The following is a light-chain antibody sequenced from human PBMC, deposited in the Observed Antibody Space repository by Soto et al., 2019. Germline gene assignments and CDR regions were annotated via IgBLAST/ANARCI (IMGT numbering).Light chain of an antibody. CDR2: YDN. J-gene: IGLJ1*01. CDR3: AAWDDSLNGRV. V-gene: IGLV1-44*01. CDR1: NSNIGSNT. Sequence: QSVLTQPPSASGTPGQRATTSCSGSNSNIGSNTVNWYQQLPGTAPKLLIYYDNLRPSGVPDRISGSKSGTSASLAISGLQSDDEADYYCAAWDDSLNGRVFGTGTKVTVL.